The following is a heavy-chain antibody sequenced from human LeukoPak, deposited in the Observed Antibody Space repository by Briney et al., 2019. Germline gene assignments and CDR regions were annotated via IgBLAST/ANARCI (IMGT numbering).Heavy chain of an antibody. J-gene: IGHJ3*02. D-gene: IGHD4-17*01. CDR2: INHSGST. Sequence: PSETLSLTCAVYGGSFSGYYWSWIRQPPGKGLDWIGEINHSGSTNYNPSLKSRVTISVDTSKNQFSLKLSSVTAADTAVYYCARVTTVTEGAFDIWGQGTMVTVSS. CDR1: GGSFSGYY. CDR3: ARVTTVTEGAFDI. V-gene: IGHV4-34*01.